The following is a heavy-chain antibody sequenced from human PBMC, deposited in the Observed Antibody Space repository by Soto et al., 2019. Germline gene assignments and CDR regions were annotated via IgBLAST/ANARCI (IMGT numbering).Heavy chain of an antibody. CDR2: FDPEDGET. CDR3: ATEDARVLNWKGSFDP. Sequence: GASVKVSCKVSGYTLTELSMHWVRQAPGKGLEWMGGFDPEDGETIYAQKFQGRVTMTEDTSTDTAYMELSSLRSEDTAVYYCATEDARVLNWKGSFDPWGQGTQVTVSS. CDR1: GYTLTELS. J-gene: IGHJ5*02. D-gene: IGHD1-20*01. V-gene: IGHV1-24*01.